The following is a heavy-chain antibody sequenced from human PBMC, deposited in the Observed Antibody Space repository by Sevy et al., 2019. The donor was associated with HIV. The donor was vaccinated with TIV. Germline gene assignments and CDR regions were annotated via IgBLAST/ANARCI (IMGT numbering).Heavy chain of an antibody. Sequence: GGSLRLSCAASGFTFNRYSMHWVRQAPGKGLEWVATISFDATNKHYPDSVKGRFTISRDNFQNSLFLQMDSLRPEDTAVYYCALERLSSDVAEYFQNWGQGTLVTVSS. D-gene: IGHD1-1*01. CDR2: ISFDATNK. V-gene: IGHV3-30-3*01. CDR3: ALERLSSDVAEYFQN. J-gene: IGHJ1*01. CDR1: GFTFNRYS.